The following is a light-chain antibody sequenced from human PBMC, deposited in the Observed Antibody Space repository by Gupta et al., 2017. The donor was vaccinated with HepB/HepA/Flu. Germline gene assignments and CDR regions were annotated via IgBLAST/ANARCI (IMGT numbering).Light chain of an antibody. J-gene: IGKJ4*01. CDR1: QSIATY. CDR2: GAS. V-gene: IGKV1-39*01. Sequence: DIQMTQSPSSLSASVGDRVTITCRASQSIATYLNWYQHKAGRAPKLLIFGASNLQSGVPSRFIGSASGTDFTLTISGLQPEDFATYYCQQSSSTPPPTFGGGTKVEV. CDR3: QQSSSTPPPT.